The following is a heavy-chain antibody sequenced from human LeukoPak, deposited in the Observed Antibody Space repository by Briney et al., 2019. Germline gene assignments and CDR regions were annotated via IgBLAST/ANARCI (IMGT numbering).Heavy chain of an antibody. D-gene: IGHD6-19*01. V-gene: IGHV3-9*01. J-gene: IGHJ4*02. Sequence: GGSLRLSCAASGFTFDDYAMHWVRQAPGKGLEWVSGISWNSGSIGYADSVKGRFTISRDNAKNSLYLQMNSLRAEDTALYYCAKSPSSGWYGGSFDYWGQGTLVTVSS. CDR1: GFTFDDYA. CDR3: AKSPSSGWYGGSFDY. CDR2: ISWNSGSI.